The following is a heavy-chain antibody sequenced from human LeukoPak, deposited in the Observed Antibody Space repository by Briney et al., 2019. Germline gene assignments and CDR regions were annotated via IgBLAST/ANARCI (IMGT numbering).Heavy chain of an antibody. CDR3: ARVYSYGYNWFDP. Sequence: SETLSLTCTVSGYSISSGYHWGWIRQPPGKGLEWIGSIYHSGSTYYNPSLKSRVTISVDTSKNQFSLKLRSVTAADTAVYYCARVYSYGYNWFDPWGQGTLVTVSS. CDR1: GYSISSGYH. CDR2: IYHSGST. D-gene: IGHD5-18*01. V-gene: IGHV4-38-2*02. J-gene: IGHJ5*02.